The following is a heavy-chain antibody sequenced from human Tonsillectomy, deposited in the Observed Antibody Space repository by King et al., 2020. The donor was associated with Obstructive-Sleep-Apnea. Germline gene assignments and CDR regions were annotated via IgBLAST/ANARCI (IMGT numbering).Heavy chain of an antibody. CDR2: IFYSGST. J-gene: IGHJ3*02. Sequence: QLQESGPGLVKPSETLSLTCTVSDGSISSSSYYWGWIRQPPGKGPEWIGSIFYSGSTYYNPSLESRVTISVDTYKDHFSLKLSSVTAADTAVYFCARGSSHYDCLTGYSPRGAFDIWGQGTMVTVSS. V-gene: IGHV4-39*07. CDR1: DGSISSSSYY. D-gene: IGHD3-9*01. CDR3: ARGSSHYDCLTGYSPRGAFDI.